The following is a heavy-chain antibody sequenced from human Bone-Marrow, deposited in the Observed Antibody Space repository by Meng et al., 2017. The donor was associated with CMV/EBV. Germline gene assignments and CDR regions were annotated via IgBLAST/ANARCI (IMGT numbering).Heavy chain of an antibody. CDR2: ISSSSSYI. CDR3: ARDVGGSGSY. V-gene: IGHV3-21*01. CDR1: GLTFTNAW. Sequence: GGSLRLSCAASGLTFTNAWMNWVRQAPGKGLEWVSSISSSSSYIYYADSVKGRFTISRDNAKNSLYLQMNSLRAEDTAVYYCARDVGGSGSYWGRGTLVTVSS. J-gene: IGHJ4*02. D-gene: IGHD3-10*01.